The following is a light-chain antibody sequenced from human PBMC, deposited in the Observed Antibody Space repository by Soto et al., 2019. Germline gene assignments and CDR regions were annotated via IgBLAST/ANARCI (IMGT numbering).Light chain of an antibody. CDR2: AAS. J-gene: IGKJ1*01. CDR3: QQYYNYPPT. V-gene: IGKV1-8*01. Sequence: AIRMTQSPSSFSASTGDRVTITCRASQDISSSVAWYQQKPERAPKLLIFAASTLQTGVPSRFSGSGSGTDFTLTISCLQSEDVATYYCQQYYNYPPTFGQGTKVEIK. CDR1: QDISSS.